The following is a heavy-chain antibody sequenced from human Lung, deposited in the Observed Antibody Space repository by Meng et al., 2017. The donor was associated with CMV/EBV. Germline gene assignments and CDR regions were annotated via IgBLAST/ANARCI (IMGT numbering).Heavy chain of an antibody. CDR3: AKDLLLFGGPNAYFDQ. Sequence: SCAASGFRFDDYGMNWVRQTPGKGLEWVAFIRHDGTNKFYGDSVKGRFTISRDNSKNTVYLQMNSLRPEETAVYYCAKDLLLFGGPNAYFDQWGQGTLVTVSS. CDR1: GFRFDDYG. J-gene: IGHJ4*02. CDR2: IRHDGTNK. D-gene: IGHD3-16*01. V-gene: IGHV3-30*02.